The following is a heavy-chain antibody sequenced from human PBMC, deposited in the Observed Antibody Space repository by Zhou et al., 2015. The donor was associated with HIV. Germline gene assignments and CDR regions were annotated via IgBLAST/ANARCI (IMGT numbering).Heavy chain of an antibody. CDR3: ARVFRGYCSGGRCYSFDY. D-gene: IGHD2-15*01. Sequence: LVQSGTEVKKPGSSVKVSCKASGYTFASYGVTWVRQAPGQGLEWMGWISSYNGNANYAQKFQGRVTMTTDTSTSTTYMELRSLRFDDTAVYYCARVFRGYCSGGRCYSFDYWGQGTLVTVSS. CDR2: ISSYNGNA. CDR1: GYTFASYG. V-gene: IGHV1-18*01. J-gene: IGHJ4*02.